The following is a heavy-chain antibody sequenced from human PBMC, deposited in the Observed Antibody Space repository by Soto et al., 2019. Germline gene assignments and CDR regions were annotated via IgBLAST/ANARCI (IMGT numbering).Heavy chain of an antibody. Sequence: GASVKVSCKASGYTFTSYGISWVRQAPGQGLEWMGWISAYNGNTNYAQKLQGRVTMTTDTSTSTAYMELRSLRSDDTAVYYCASVRVVPAAIGLMDVWGQGTTVTVSS. V-gene: IGHV1-18*01. CDR2: ISAYNGNT. D-gene: IGHD2-2*01. CDR3: ASVRVVPAAIGLMDV. J-gene: IGHJ6*02. CDR1: GYTFTSYG.